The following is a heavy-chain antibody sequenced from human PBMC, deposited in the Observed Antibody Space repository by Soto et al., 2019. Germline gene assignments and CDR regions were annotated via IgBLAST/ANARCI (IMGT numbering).Heavy chain of an antibody. CDR1: EYTFTSYS. J-gene: IGHJ3*02. Sequence: QVQLVQSGAEEKKPGASVKVSCKASEYTFTSYSMHWVRQAPGQRLEWMGWINAGNGDTKYSQKFQGRVTITRDTSASTAYMELSSLTFEDTAVYYCARAFVRYCISTGCFYDAFDIWGQGTMVTVSS. V-gene: IGHV1-3*05. CDR2: INAGNGDT. CDR3: ARAFVRYCISTGCFYDAFDI. D-gene: IGHD2-2*01.